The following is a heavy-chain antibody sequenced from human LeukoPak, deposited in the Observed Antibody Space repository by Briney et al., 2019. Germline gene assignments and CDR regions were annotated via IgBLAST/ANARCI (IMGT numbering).Heavy chain of an antibody. Sequence: GGSLRLSCAASGFTFSSYGMHWVRQAPGKGLEWVAVIWYDGSNKYYADSVKGRFTISRDNSKNTLYLQMNSLRAEDTAVYYCARDSCSGGSCRLDCWGQGTLVTVSS. J-gene: IGHJ4*02. CDR3: ARDSCSGGSCRLDC. CDR1: GFTFSSYG. D-gene: IGHD2-15*01. V-gene: IGHV3-33*01. CDR2: IWYDGSNK.